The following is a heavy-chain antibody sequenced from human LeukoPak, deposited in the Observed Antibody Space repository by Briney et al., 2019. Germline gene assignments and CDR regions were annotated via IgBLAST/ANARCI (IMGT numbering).Heavy chain of an antibody. V-gene: IGHV3-30-3*01. D-gene: IGHD6-19*01. CDR3: ASSGVAVAAPFDY. Sequence: PGGSLRLSCAASGFTFSSYAMHWVRQAPGKGLGWVAVISYDGSNKYYADSVKGRFTISRDNSKNTLYLQMNSLRAEDTAVYYCASSGVAVAAPFDYWGQGTLVTVSS. CDR1: GFTFSSYA. J-gene: IGHJ4*02. CDR2: ISYDGSNK.